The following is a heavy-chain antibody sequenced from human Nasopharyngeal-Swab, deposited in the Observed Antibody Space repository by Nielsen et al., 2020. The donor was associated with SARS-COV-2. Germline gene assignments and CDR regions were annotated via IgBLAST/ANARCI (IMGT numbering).Heavy chain of an antibody. D-gene: IGHD7-27*01. Sequence: SETLSLTCAVYGGSFSGYYWSWIRQLPGKGLEWIGEINHSGSTNYNPSLKSRVTISVDTSKNQFSLKLSSVTAADTAVYYCARGLGNWYFDLWGRGTLVTVSS. CDR3: ARGLGNWYFDL. V-gene: IGHV4-34*01. CDR2: INHSGST. J-gene: IGHJ2*01. CDR1: GGSFSGYY.